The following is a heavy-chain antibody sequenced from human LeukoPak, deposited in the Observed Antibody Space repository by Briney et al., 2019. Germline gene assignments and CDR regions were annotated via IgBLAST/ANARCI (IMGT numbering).Heavy chain of an antibody. Sequence: GGSLRLSCATSGFTFSSYWMNWVRQAPGKGLEWVANIKQDGSEKHYVDSVKGRFTISRDNAKNSLYLQMNSLRAEDTAVYYCARDAFSYYYYYMDVWGKGTTVTISS. CDR1: GFTFSSYW. CDR2: IKQDGSEK. J-gene: IGHJ6*03. V-gene: IGHV3-7*01. CDR3: ARDAFSYYYYYMDV.